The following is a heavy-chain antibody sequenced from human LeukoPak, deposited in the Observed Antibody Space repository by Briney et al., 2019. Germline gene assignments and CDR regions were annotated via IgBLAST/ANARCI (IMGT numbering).Heavy chain of an antibody. CDR1: GFTFSSYG. Sequence: GGSLRLSCAASGFTFSSYGMHWVRQAPGKGLEGVAVIWYDGSNKYYADSVKGRFTISRDNSKNTLYLQMNSLRAEDTAVYYCARGKRCYDILTGYCDWGQGTLVTVSS. J-gene: IGHJ4*02. V-gene: IGHV3-33*01. CDR3: ARGKRCYDILTGYCD. D-gene: IGHD3-9*01. CDR2: IWYDGSNK.